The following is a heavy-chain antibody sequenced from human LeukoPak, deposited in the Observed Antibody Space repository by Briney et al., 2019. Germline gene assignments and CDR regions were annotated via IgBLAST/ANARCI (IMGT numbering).Heavy chain of an antibody. CDR2: IAGSSGST. CDR3: AKRTSSRAFDY. J-gene: IGHJ4*02. CDR1: GFTFNTYA. D-gene: IGHD6-13*01. Sequence: GGSLRLSCTASGFTFNTYAMSWVRQAPGKGLEWVSAIAGSSGSTYYTDSVKGRFTIFRDNSKNTLYLQMNSLRGEDTAVYYCAKRTSSRAFDYWGQGTLVTVSS. V-gene: IGHV3-23*01.